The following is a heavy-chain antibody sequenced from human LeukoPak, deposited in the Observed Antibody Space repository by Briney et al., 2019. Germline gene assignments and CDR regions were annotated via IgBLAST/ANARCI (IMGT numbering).Heavy chain of an antibody. D-gene: IGHD2-21*02. J-gene: IGHJ4*02. V-gene: IGHV4-59*01. CDR3: ARDSPTYCGGDCYFRYFDY. Sequence: SGTLSLTCTVAGGSISSYYWSWIRQPPGKGLEWIGYIYYSGSTNYNPSLKSRVTISVDTSKNQFSLKLSSVTAADTAVYYCARDSPTYCGGDCYFRYFDYWGQGTLVTVSS. CDR2: IYYSGST. CDR1: GGSISSYY.